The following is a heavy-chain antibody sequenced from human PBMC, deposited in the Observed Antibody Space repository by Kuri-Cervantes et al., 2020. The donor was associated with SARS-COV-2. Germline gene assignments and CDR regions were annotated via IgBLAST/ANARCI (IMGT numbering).Heavy chain of an antibody. D-gene: IGHD1-26*01. J-gene: IGHJ4*02. CDR1: GFTFSGHW. V-gene: IGHV3-74*01. Sequence: GESLKISCAASGFTFSGHWIHWVRQAPGKGLVWVSRINPDGSYTNNADSVKGRFTLSRDNAKNMLFPQMNSLRAEDTAIYYCSKDRGYSGTSSPVYWGQGTLVTVSS. CDR2: INPDGSYT. CDR3: SKDRGYSGTSSPVY.